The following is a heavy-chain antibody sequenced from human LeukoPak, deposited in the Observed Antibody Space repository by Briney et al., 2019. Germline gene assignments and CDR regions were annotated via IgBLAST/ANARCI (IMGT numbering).Heavy chain of an antibody. CDR2: IIPILGIA. CDR3: ARLFGIFAEIDY. D-gene: IGHD3-10*02. CDR1: GGTFSSYA. Sequence: SVKVSCKASGGTFSSYAISWVRQAPGQGLEWMGRIIPILGIANYAQKFQGRVTITADKSTSTAYMELSSLRSEDTAVYYCARLFGIFAEIDYWGQGTLVTGPS. V-gene: IGHV1-69*04. J-gene: IGHJ4*02.